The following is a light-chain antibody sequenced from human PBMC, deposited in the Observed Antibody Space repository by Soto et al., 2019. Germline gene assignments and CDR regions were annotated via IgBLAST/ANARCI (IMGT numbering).Light chain of an antibody. CDR3: QQIYRTPLT. CDR1: QYIGRY. Sequence: DIQMTQSPSSLSASVGDRVTITCRAGQYIGRYLNWYQQKPGKAPKLLIYAASSLHSGVPSRFSGSGSGTDFTLTISSLQPEDFATYSCQQIYRTPLTFGGGTKVDI. V-gene: IGKV1-39*01. CDR2: AAS. J-gene: IGKJ4*01.